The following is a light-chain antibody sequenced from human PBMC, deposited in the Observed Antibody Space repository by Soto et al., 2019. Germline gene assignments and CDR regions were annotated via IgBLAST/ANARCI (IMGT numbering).Light chain of an antibody. Sequence: SYELTQPPSVSVSPGQTARITCSGDALPKQYAYWYQQKPGQAPVLVIYKDSERPSGIPERFSGSSSGTTVTLTISGVQAEDEADYYCQSADSSGTYRVFRTGTKVTVL. J-gene: IGLJ1*01. CDR2: KDS. CDR1: ALPKQY. V-gene: IGLV3-25*03. CDR3: QSADSSGTYRV.